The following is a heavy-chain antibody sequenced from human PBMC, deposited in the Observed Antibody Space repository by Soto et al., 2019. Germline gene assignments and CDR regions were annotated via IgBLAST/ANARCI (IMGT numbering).Heavy chain of an antibody. Sequence: QVQLVESGGGVVQPGRSLRLSCAASGFTFNSYGMHWVRQAPGKGLEWVAVIPYDGSNKYYADSVKGRFTISRDNSKNTLYLTMNSLRAEDTAVYYCAKEVWSGPMDVWGQGTTVTVSS. CDR2: IPYDGSNK. CDR3: AKEVWSGPMDV. V-gene: IGHV3-30*18. J-gene: IGHJ6*02. D-gene: IGHD3-3*01. CDR1: GFTFNSYG.